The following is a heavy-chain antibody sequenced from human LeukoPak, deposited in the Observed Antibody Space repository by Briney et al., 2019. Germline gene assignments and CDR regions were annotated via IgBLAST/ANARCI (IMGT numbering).Heavy chain of an antibody. CDR2: IYTSGST. J-gene: IGHJ4*02. V-gene: IGHV4-4*07. D-gene: IGHD5-12*01. CDR3: ARDVVGMGGYGAYVGLPLDY. Sequence: SETLSLTCTVSGGSISSYYWSWIRQPAGKGLEWIGRIYTSGSTNYNPSLKSRDTMSVDTSKNQFSLHLNSVTPEDTAVYYCARDVVGMGGYGAYVGLPLDYWAQGTLVTASS. CDR1: GGSISSYY.